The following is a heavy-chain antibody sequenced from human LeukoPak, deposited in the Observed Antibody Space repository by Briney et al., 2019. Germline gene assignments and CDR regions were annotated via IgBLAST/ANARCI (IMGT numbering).Heavy chain of an antibody. Sequence: GGSLRLSCAASGFTFSSYAMSWVRQAPGKGLEWVSASSGSGGRTYYADSVKGRFTISRDNSKNTLNLQMNSLRAEDTAVYYCARLGYQLLRDNWFDPWGQGTLATVSS. CDR1: GFTFSSYA. CDR3: ARLGYQLLRDNWFDP. D-gene: IGHD2-2*01. CDR2: SSGSGGRT. V-gene: IGHV3-23*01. J-gene: IGHJ5*02.